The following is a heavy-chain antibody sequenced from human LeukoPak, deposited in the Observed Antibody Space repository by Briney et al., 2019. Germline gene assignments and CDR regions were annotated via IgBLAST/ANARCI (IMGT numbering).Heavy chain of an antibody. D-gene: IGHD2-2*01. V-gene: IGHV4-30-2*01. CDR2: IYHSGST. CDR1: GGSISSGGYY. Sequence: SQTLSLTCTVSGGSISSGGYYWSWIRQPPGKGLEWIGYIYHSGSTYYNPSLKSRVTISVDRSKNQFSLKLSSVTAADTAVYYCARDIVVVPAAPYFDYWGQGTLVTVSS. J-gene: IGHJ4*02. CDR3: ARDIVVVPAAPYFDY.